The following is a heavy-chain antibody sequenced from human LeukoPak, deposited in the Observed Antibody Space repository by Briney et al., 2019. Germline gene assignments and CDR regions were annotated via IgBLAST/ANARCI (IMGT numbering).Heavy chain of an antibody. CDR2: INPSGGST. CDR3: ARGSYSSSWYGGDNWFDP. D-gene: IGHD6-13*01. CDR1: GYTFTSYG. J-gene: IGHJ5*02. Sequence: ASVKVSCKASGYTFTSYGISWVRQAPGQGLEWVGIINPSGGSTSYAQKFQGRVTMTRNTSISTAYMELSSLRSEDTAVYYCARGSYSSSWYGGDNWFDPWGQGTLVTVSS. V-gene: IGHV1-8*02.